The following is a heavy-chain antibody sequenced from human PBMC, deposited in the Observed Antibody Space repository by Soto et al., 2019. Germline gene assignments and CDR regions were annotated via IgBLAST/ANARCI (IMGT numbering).Heavy chain of an antibody. CDR3: ARGNYYSMDV. J-gene: IGHJ6*02. V-gene: IGHV3-74*01. CDR1: GFTFSNYW. Sequence: EVQPVESGGGLVQPGGSLRLSCAATGFTFSNYWMHWVRQAPGKGLVWVSRINSDGSTTNYADSVKGRFTISRDNAKNTLYLQMNSLRAEDTAVYYCARGNYYSMDVWGQGTTVTVSS. CDR2: INSDGSTT.